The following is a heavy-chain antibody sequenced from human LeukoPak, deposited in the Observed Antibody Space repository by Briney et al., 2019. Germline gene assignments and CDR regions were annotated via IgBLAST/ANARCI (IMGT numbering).Heavy chain of an antibody. D-gene: IGHD5-12*01. CDR3: ASADSGYDFHY. J-gene: IGHJ4*02. Sequence: PSETLSLTCAVSGYSISSGYYWGWIRQPPGKGLEWIGSIYHSGSTYYNPSLKSRVTISVDTSKNQFSLKLSSVTAADTAVYYCASADSGYDFHYWGQGTLVTVSS. CDR2: IYHSGST. V-gene: IGHV4-38-2*01. CDR1: GYSISSGYY.